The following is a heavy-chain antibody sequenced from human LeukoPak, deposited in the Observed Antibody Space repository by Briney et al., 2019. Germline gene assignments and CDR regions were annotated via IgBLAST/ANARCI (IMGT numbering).Heavy chain of an antibody. CDR3: AKTYYYDSSGHLGFDY. CDR2: ISGSGGST. CDR1: GFTFSSYA. Sequence: GGSLRLSCAASGFTFSSYAMSWVRQAPGKGLEWVSAISGSGGSTYYVDSVKGRFTISRDNSKNTLYLQMNSLRAEDTAVYYCAKTYYYDSSGHLGFDYWGQGTLVTVSS. J-gene: IGHJ4*02. D-gene: IGHD3-22*01. V-gene: IGHV3-23*01.